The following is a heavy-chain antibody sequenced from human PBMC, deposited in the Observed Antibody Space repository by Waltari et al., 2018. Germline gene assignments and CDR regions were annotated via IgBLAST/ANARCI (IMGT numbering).Heavy chain of an antibody. V-gene: IGHV1-69*13. CDR1: GGTFSSYA. CDR2: IIPIFGTA. Sequence: QVQLVQSGAEVKKPGSSVKVSCKASGGTFSSYASSWVRQAPGPGLEWMGGIIPIFGTANYAQKFQGRVTITADESTSTAYMELISLRSEDTAVYYCARSPVIVVVPAAMYNWFDPWGQGTLVTVSS. J-gene: IGHJ5*02. D-gene: IGHD2-2*01. CDR3: ARSPVIVVVPAAMYNWFDP.